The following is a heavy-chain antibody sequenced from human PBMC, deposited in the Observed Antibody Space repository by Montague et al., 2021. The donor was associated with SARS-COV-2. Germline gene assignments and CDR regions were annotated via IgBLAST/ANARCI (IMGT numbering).Heavy chain of an antibody. J-gene: IGHJ5*02. D-gene: IGHD5/OR15-5a*01. CDR3: ASHMGHVLVSVTGANWFDP. V-gene: IGHV4-39*01. CDR1: GASISTSTDH. CDR2: FSYSDGT. Sequence: SETLSLTCSVSGASISTSTDHWAWIRQSPGKGLEWVGSFSYSDGTHYNPSLRSRVTISVDSSKNQFSLKLNSVTAADTAIYYCASHMGHVLVSVTGANWFDPWGQGTLVTVSS.